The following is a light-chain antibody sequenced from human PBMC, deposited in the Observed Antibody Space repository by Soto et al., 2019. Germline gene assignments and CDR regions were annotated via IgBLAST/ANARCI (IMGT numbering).Light chain of an antibody. CDR3: QHRSIWPVS. V-gene: IGKV3-11*01. Sequence: EIVLTQSPATLSLSPGERATLSCRASQSISNNLAWYQQKPGQAPRLLIFDASNRATGIPARFSGSGSATDFTLTISSLEPEDFAVYYCQHRSIWPVSFGQGTRLEIK. CDR1: QSISNN. CDR2: DAS. J-gene: IGKJ5*01.